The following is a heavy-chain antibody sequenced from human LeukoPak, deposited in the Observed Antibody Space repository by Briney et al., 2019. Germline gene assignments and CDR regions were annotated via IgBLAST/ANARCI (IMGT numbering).Heavy chain of an antibody. D-gene: IGHD3-10*01. V-gene: IGHV1-24*01. J-gene: IGHJ4*02. CDR2: FDPEDGET. CDR3: AAGSGSYYYFDY. Sequence: ASVKVSCKVSGYTLTELSMHWVRQAPGKGLEWMGGFDPEDGETIYAQKFQGRVTMTEDTSTDTAYMELSSLRSEDTAVYYCAAGSGSYYYFDYWGQGTLVTVSS. CDR1: GYTLTELS.